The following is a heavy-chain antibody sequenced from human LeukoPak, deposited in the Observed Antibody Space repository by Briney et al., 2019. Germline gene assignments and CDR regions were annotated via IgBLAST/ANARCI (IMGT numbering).Heavy chain of an antibody. D-gene: IGHD3-22*01. V-gene: IGHV3-30*18. CDR3: AKDTYDSSGYYLDY. CDR2: ISYDGSNK. CDR1: GFTFSSYG. Sequence: PGRSLRLSCAASGFTFSSYGMHWVRQAPGKGLEWVAVISYDGSNKYYADSVKGRFTISRDNSKNTLYLQMNSLRAEDTAVYYCAKDTYDSSGYYLDYWGQGTLVTVSS. J-gene: IGHJ4*02.